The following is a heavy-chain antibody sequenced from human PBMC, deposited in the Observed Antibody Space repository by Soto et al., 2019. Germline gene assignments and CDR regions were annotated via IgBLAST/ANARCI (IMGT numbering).Heavy chain of an antibody. CDR1: GGTFSSYA. V-gene: IGHV1-69*13. CDR3: ARSADYYYGMDV. Sequence: SVKVSCKASGGTFSSYAISWVRQAPGQGLEWMGGIIPIFGTANYAQKFQGRVTITADESTSTAYMELSSLRSEDTAVYYCARSADYYYGMDVWGQGTTVTVSS. J-gene: IGHJ6*02. CDR2: IIPIFGTA.